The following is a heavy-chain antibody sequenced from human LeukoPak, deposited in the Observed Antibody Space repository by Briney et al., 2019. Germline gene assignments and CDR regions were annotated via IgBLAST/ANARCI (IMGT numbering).Heavy chain of an antibody. J-gene: IGHJ3*02. V-gene: IGHV4-31*03. CDR3: ARVYRDIVVVVAADDAFDI. Sequence: SQTLSLTCTVSGGSLSSGGYYWSWIRQHPGKGLEWIGYIYYSGSTYYNPSLKSRVTISVDTSKNQFSLKLSSVTAADTAVYYCARVYRDIVVVVAADDAFDIWGQGTMVTVSS. D-gene: IGHD2-15*01. CDR1: GGSLSSGGYY. CDR2: IYYSGST.